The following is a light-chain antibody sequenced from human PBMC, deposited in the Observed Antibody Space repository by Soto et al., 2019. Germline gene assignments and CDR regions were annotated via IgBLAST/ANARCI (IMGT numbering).Light chain of an antibody. CDR2: KAS. CDR1: QSISSW. V-gene: IGKV1-5*03. CDR3: QQYNSYCT. Sequence: DIQMTQSPSTLSASVGDRVTITCRASQSISSWLAWYQQKPGKAPKRLIYKASSLESGVPSRFSGSGSGTEFTFTISSLQPDDFATYYCQQYNSYCTFGQGTKVDIK. J-gene: IGKJ1*01.